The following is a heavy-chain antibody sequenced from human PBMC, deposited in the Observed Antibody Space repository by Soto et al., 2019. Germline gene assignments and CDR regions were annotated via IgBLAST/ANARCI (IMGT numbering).Heavy chain of an antibody. D-gene: IGHD3-22*01. V-gene: IGHV4-34*01. CDR2: IYHNGKS. CDR3: ARGGYWRFDY. J-gene: IGHJ4*02. Sequence: QVQIQQWGGGLLKPSETLSLSCTVYGGSFSNYAWIWIRQPPGRGLEWIGEIYHNGKSDYNPSIKSRVTIAVDTSKNQFSMKLSSVIAADTAVYFCARGGYWRFDYWGQGALVTVSS. CDR1: GGSFSNYA.